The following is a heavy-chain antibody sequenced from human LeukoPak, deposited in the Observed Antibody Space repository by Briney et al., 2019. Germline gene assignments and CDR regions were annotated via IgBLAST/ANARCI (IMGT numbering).Heavy chain of an antibody. CDR1: GFTFSSYW. J-gene: IGHJ4*02. CDR3: ARVWLSGSYCSDY. CDR2: IKRDGSEK. V-gene: IGHV3-7*05. Sequence: GGSLRLSCAASGFTFSSYWMSWVRQAPGKGLEWVANIKRDGSEKYYVDSVKGRFSISRDNAKNSLYLQMNSLRAEDTAVYYCARVWLSGSYCSDYWGQGTLVTVSS. D-gene: IGHD3-10*01.